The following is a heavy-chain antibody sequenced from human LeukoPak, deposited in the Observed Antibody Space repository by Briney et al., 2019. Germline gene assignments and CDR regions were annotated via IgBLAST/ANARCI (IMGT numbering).Heavy chain of an antibody. CDR2: IYYSGST. V-gene: IGHV4-59*01. CDR3: ARESKYSNHPGWGYYYYYMDV. J-gene: IGHJ6*03. D-gene: IGHD4-11*01. Sequence: SETLSLTCTVSGASISSYYWSWIRQPPGKGLEWIGYIYYSGSTNYNPSLKSRVTISVDTSKNQFSLKLSSVTAADTAVYYCARESKYSNHPGWGYYYYYMDVWGKGTTVTVSS. CDR1: GASISSYY.